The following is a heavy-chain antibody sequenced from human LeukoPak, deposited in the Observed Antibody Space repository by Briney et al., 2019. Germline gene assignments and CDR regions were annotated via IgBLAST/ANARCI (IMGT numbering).Heavy chain of an antibody. CDR2: IYYSGST. CDR3: ARENCSGGSCYSIYYYYYMDV. CDR1: GGSISSGGYS. Sequence: SETLSLTCAVSGGSISSGGYSWSWIRQPPGKGLEWIGYIYYSGSTYYNPSLKSRVTISVDTSKNQFSLKLSSVTAAGTAVYYCARENCSGGSCYSIYYYYYMDVWGKGTTVTVSS. J-gene: IGHJ6*03. D-gene: IGHD2-15*01. V-gene: IGHV4-30-4*07.